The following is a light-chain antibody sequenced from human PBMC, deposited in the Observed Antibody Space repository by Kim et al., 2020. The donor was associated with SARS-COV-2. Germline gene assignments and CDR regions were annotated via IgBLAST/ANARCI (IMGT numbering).Light chain of an antibody. Sequence: LCTGSGATLSCSASQSVSSSYLAWYQQKPGQAPRLLIYGASSRATGIPDRFSGSGSGTDFTLTISRLEPEDFAVYYCKQYASSPYTFGQGTKLEI. CDR3: KQYASSPYT. V-gene: IGKV3-20*01. J-gene: IGKJ2*01. CDR1: QSVSSSY. CDR2: GAS.